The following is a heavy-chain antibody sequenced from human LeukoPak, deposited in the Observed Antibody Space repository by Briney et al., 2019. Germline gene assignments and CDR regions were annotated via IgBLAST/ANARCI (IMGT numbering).Heavy chain of an antibody. J-gene: IGHJ3*02. CDR1: GFTVSSNY. V-gene: IGHV3-53*01. Sequence: GGSLRLSCAASGFTVSSNYMSWVRQAPGKGLEWVSVIYSGGSTYYADSVKGRFTISRDNSKNTLYLQMNSLRAEDTAVYYCARESSDGIGAVAAEGSGAFDIWGQGTMVTVSS. CDR3: ARESSDGIGAVAAEGSGAFDI. CDR2: IYSGGST. D-gene: IGHD6-19*01.